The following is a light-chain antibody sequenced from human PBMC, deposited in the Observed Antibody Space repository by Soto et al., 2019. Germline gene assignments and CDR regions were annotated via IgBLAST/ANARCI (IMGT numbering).Light chain of an antibody. CDR1: SSNIGAGYD. J-gene: IGLJ2*01. CDR2: GNS. V-gene: IGLV1-40*01. Sequence: QSVLTQPPSVSGAPGRRVTISCTGSSSNIGAGYDVHWYQQLPGTAPKLLIYGNSIRPSGVPDRFSGSKSGTSASLAITGLQAEDEADYYCQSYDTSLSAVVFGGGTKLTVL. CDR3: QSYDTSLSAVV.